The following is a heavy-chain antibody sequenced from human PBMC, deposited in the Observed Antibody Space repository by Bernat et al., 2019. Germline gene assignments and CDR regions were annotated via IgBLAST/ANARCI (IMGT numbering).Heavy chain of an antibody. CDR3: AREGAGFGEFDDAFDI. D-gene: IGHD3-10*01. J-gene: IGHJ3*02. Sequence: QVQLQQWGAGLLKPSETLSLTCAVYGGSFSGYYWSWIRHPPGKGLEWIGEINHSGSTNYNPSLKSRVTISVDTSKTHFSLKLISVTAADTAVYYCAREGAGFGEFDDAFDIWGQGTMVTVSS. V-gene: IGHV4-34*01. CDR2: INHSGST. CDR1: GGSFSGYY.